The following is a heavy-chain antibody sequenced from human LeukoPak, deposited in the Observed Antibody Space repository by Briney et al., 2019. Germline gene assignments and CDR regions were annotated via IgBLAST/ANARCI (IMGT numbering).Heavy chain of an antibody. CDR3: ARDLRYGSGSYDY. V-gene: IGHV3-21*01. CDR1: GFTFSSYS. D-gene: IGHD3-10*01. Sequence: GGSLRLSCAASGFTFSSYSMNWVRQAPGKGLEWVSSISSSSYIYYADSVKGRFTISRDNAKNSLYLQMNSLRAEDTAVYYCARDLRYGSGSYDYWGQGTLVTVSS. CDR2: ISSSSYI. J-gene: IGHJ4*02.